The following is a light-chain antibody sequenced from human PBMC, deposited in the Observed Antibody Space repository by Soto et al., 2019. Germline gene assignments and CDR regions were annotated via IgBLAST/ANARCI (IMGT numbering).Light chain of an antibody. V-gene: IGKV1-27*01. J-gene: IGKJ1*01. CDR2: AAS. CDR3: RKYHSGRRT. CDR1: QGISNY. Sequence: RSPISTTVGARVTITCRASQGISNYLAWYQQKPGKVPKPLIYAASTLQSGVPSRFIGSGSGTDLPLTIGISEPQLVATSYLRKYHSGRRTCGQGTKVDIK.